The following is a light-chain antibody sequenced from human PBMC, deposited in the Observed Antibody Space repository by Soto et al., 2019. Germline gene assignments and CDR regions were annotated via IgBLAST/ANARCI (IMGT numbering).Light chain of an antibody. V-gene: IGKV3-20*01. J-gene: IGKJ3*01. CDR1: QSVSSSY. CDR3: QQYGSSLL. Sequence: EIVLTQSPGTLSLSPGERATLSCRASQSVSSSYLAWYQQKPGQAPRPLIYGASSRATGIPDRFSGSGSGTDFPLTISRLEPEDFAVYYCQQYGSSLLFGPGTKVDI. CDR2: GAS.